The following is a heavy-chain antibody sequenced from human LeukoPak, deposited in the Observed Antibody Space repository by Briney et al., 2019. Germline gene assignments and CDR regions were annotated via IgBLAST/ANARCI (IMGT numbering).Heavy chain of an antibody. J-gene: IGHJ4*02. CDR1: GDSVTNNF. CDR2: VSHSGKT. CDR3: ARAGTTLFGVILNFDS. D-gene: IGHD3-10*01. Sequence: SETLSLTCTVSGDSVTNNFWNWIRQSPGKGLEWIGFVSHSGKTNSNPALTSRVNIPLDTSENRLSLNLSSVTTADTAVYYCARAGTTLFGVILNFDSWGQGTLVTVSS. V-gene: IGHV4-59*02.